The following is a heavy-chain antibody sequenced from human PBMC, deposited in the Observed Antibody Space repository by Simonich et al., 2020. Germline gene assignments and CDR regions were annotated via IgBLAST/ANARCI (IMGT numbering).Heavy chain of an antibody. CDR2: ISYEGSNK. Sequence: QVQLVESGGGVVQPGRSLRLSCAASGFPFSGYAMHWVRQAPGKGRGGGAVISYEGSNKYYADSGKGRFTISRDNSKNTLYLQMNSLGAEDTAVYYCARDRNWGWFDPWGQGTLVTVSS. CDR1: GFPFSGYA. J-gene: IGHJ5*02. V-gene: IGHV3-30*07. D-gene: IGHD7-27*01. CDR3: ARDRNWGWFDP.